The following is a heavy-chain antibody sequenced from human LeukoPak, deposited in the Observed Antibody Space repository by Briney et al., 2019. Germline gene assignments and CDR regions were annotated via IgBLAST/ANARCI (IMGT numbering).Heavy chain of an antibody. J-gene: IGHJ6*02. CDR3: AGSEAPITPPPYGMGV. D-gene: IGHD3-10*01. Sequence: SETLSLTCTVSGDSISSGGYCWNWFRQHPGKGLEWIGYIYSSGSTFYNPSLKSRVIISVDTSKNQSSLKLSSVTAADTALYYCAGSEAPITPPPYGMGVWGQGTKVTVSS. V-gene: IGHV4-31*03. CDR2: IYSSGST. CDR1: GDSISSGGYC.